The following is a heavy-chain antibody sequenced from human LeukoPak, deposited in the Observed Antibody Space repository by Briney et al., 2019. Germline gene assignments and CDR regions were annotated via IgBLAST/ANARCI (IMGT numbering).Heavy chain of an antibody. CDR1: GFTFVDYG. CDR3: ARAGVGIAAAGSDAFDI. D-gene: IGHD6-13*01. CDR2: INWNGGST. V-gene: IGHV3-20*04. Sequence: PGGSLTLSCAASGFTFVDYGMSWVRQAPGKGLEWVSGINWNGGSTGYADSVKGRFTISRDNAKNSLYLQMNSLRAEDTALYYCARAGVGIAAAGSDAFDIWGQGTMVTVSS. J-gene: IGHJ3*02.